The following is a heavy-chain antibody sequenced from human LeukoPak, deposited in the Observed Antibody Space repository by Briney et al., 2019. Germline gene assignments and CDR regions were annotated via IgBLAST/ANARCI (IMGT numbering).Heavy chain of an antibody. Sequence: GSLRLSCAASGFTFSSYAMSWVRQAPGKGLEWVSVIYSGGSTYYADSVKGRFTISRDNSKNTLYLQMNSLRAEDTAVYYCARAIGTSGSYSYYFDYWGQGTLVTVSS. CDR3: ARAIGTSGSYSYYFDY. CDR2: IYSGGST. D-gene: IGHD1-26*01. CDR1: GFTFSSYA. V-gene: IGHV3-66*01. J-gene: IGHJ4*02.